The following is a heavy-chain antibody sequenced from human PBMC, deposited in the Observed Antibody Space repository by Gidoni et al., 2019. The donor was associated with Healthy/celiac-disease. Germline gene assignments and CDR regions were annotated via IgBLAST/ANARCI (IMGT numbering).Heavy chain of an antibody. CDR1: GFTFSNAW. Sequence: EVQLVESGGGLVKPGGSLRLSCAASGFTFSNAWMSWVRQAPGKGLEWVGRIKSKTDGGTTDYAAPVKGRFTISRDDSKNTLYLQMNSLKTEDTAVYYCTTDRGIAVASSYFDYWGQGTLVTVSS. CDR3: TTDRGIAVASSYFDY. J-gene: IGHJ4*02. V-gene: IGHV3-15*01. D-gene: IGHD6-19*01. CDR2: IKSKTDGGTT.